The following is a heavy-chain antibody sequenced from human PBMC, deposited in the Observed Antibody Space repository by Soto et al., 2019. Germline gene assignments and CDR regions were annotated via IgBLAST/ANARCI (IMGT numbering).Heavy chain of an antibody. CDR2: INHSGST. CDR1: GGSFSGYY. CDR3: AKDPGNLANWFDP. Sequence: QVQLQQWGAGLLKPSETLSLTCAVYGGSFSGYYWNWIRQPPGKGLEWIGEINHSGSTNYNPSLKSRVTLSVDTSKNQFSLKLSSVTAADTAVYYCAKDPGNLANWFDPWGQGTLVTVSS. J-gene: IGHJ5*02. V-gene: IGHV4-34*01. D-gene: IGHD1-26*01.